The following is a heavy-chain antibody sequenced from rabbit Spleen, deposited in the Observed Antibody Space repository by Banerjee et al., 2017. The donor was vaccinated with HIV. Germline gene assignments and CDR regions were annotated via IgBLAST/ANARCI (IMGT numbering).Heavy chain of an antibody. CDR3: ARYVDSSGDYNL. J-gene: IGHJ4*01. Sequence: QSLEESGGDLVKPGASLTLTCTASGVSFSSNNYMCWVRQAPGKGLEWIACIDSGSSGFTYFASWAKGRFTISKTSPTTVTLQATSLTAADTAAYFCARYVDSSGDYNLWGPGTLVTVS. V-gene: IGHV1S40*01. D-gene: IGHD1-1*01. CDR2: IDSGSSGFT. CDR1: GVSFSSNNY.